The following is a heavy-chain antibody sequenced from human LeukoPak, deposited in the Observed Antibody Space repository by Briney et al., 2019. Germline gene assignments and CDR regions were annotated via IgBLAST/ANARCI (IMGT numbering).Heavy chain of an antibody. D-gene: IGHD1-26*01. V-gene: IGHV3-7*03. Sequence: GGSLRPSCAASGFSFSSFWMGWVRQTPGKRPEWVANIKQDGSEKNYVDSVKGRFTISRDNAKNSLYLQMNSLRAEDTAVYYCTRDYRGTFDYWGQGTLVTVSS. CDR1: GFSFSSFW. CDR2: IKQDGSEK. CDR3: TRDYRGTFDY. J-gene: IGHJ4*02.